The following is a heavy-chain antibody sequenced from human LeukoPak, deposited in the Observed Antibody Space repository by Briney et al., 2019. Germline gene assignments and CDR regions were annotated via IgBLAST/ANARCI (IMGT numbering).Heavy chain of an antibody. CDR2: IYYSGST. CDR1: GGSISSSSYY. J-gene: IGHJ5*02. D-gene: IGHD3-10*01. Sequence: ASETLSLTCTVSGGSISSSSYYWGWIRQPPGKGLEWIGSIYYSGSTYYNPSLMSRVTISVDTSKNQFSLNLSSVTAADTAVYYCARDRSGRGWFDPWGQGTLVTVSS. CDR3: ARDRSGRGWFDP. V-gene: IGHV4-39*07.